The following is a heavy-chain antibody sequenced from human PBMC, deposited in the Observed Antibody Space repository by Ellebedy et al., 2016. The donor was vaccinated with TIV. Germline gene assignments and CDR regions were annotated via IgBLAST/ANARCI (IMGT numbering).Heavy chain of an antibody. CDR2: IYSGGDR. D-gene: IGHD2-15*01. CDR3: ARDRHCVGGRCYSV. V-gene: IGHV3-53*01. Sequence: GESLKIPCTASGFTANNNYMRWFRQAPGKGLAWVSLIYSGGDRHYADSVKGRFTISRDNSNNTVYLQMNSLRVEDTAVYYCARDRHCVGGRCYSVWGQGTLVTVSS. CDR1: GFTANNNY. J-gene: IGHJ4*02.